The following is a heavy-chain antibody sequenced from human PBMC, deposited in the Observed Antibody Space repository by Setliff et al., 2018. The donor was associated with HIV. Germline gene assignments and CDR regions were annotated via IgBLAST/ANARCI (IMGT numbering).Heavy chain of an antibody. CDR1: GFTFSSYW. V-gene: IGHV3-74*01. CDR3: TTIWMRGAYFDY. J-gene: IGHJ4*02. D-gene: IGHD3-3*01. Sequence: GGSLRLSCVASGFTFSSYWMNWVRQAPGKGLMWISHINNDETITNYADSVKGRFTISRDNAKNTLYLQMNSLRAEDTAVYYCTTIWMRGAYFDYWGQGTLVTVSS. CDR2: INNDETIT.